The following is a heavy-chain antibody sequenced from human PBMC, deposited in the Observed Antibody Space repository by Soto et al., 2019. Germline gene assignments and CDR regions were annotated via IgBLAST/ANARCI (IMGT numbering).Heavy chain of an antibody. CDR2: ISYSGETK. CDR1: GFTLTKYS. V-gene: IGHV3-48*02. CDR3: VRGVVVVVGSTAENFDH. Sequence: GGSLRLSCVTSGFTLTKYSMNWVRQAPGKGLEWVSYISYSGETKYYADSLKGRYAISRDDAKNSVYLQMNSLRDEDTAFYYCVRGVVVVVGSTAENFDHWGQGTLVTVSS. D-gene: IGHD2-15*01. J-gene: IGHJ4*02.